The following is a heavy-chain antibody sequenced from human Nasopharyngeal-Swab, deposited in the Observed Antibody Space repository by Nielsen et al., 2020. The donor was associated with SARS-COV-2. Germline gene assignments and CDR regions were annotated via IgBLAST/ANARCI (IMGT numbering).Heavy chain of an antibody. Sequence: ASVKVSCKASGYTFTGYYMHWVRQAPGQGLVWMGRINPNSGGTNYAQKFQGRVTMTRDTSISTAYMELSRLRSDDTAVYYCAIYCSGGSCYSGYYCGMDVWGQGTTVTVSS. CDR3: AIYCSGGSCYSGYYCGMDV. V-gene: IGHV1-2*06. D-gene: IGHD2-15*01. CDR1: GYTFTGYY. CDR2: INPNSGGT. J-gene: IGHJ6*02.